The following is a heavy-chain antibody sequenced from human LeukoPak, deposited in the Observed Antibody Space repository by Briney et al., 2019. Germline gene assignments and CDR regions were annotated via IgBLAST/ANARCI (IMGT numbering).Heavy chain of an antibody. D-gene: IGHD6-19*01. CDR3: ARVGEKWVVPGEAFDI. V-gene: IGHV3-23*01. Sequence: PGGSMRLSCAASGFTFSSYAMSWVRQAPGKGLEWVSAISGSGGSTYYADSVKGRFTISRDNSKNTLYLQMNSLRAEDTAVYYCARVGEKWVVPGEAFDIWGQGTMVTVSS. CDR2: ISGSGGST. CDR1: GFTFSSYA. J-gene: IGHJ3*02.